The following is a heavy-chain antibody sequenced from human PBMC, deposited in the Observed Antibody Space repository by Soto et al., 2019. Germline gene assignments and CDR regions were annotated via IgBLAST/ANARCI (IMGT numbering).Heavy chain of an antibody. CDR3: ASFAYYDILTGQYYYYGMDV. D-gene: IGHD3-9*01. Sequence: SETLSLTCTVSGGSISTYYWSWIRQPPGKGLEWIGFVYYSGPTNYNPSLKSRVTISVDTSKNQFSLKLSSVTAADTAVYYCASFAYYDILTGQYYYYGMDVWGQGTTVTVSS. J-gene: IGHJ6*02. CDR2: VYYSGPT. CDR1: GGSISTYY. V-gene: IGHV4-59*08.